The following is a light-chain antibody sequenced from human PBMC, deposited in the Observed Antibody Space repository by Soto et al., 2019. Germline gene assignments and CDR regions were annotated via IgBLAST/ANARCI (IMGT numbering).Light chain of an antibody. V-gene: IGLV2-14*01. J-gene: IGLJ1*01. Sequence: QSVLTQPASVSGSPGQSITISCTGTTSDIGGYNYVSWYQHHPGKAPKLIIYDVTRRPSGVSPRFSGSKSGNTASLTISGLQAEDEADYYCCSYAGSSTFYVFGTGTKVTVL. CDR3: CSYAGSSTFYV. CDR1: TSDIGGYNY. CDR2: DVT.